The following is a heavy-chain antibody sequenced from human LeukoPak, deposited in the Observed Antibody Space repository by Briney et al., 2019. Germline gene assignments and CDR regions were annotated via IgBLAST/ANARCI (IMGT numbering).Heavy chain of an antibody. J-gene: IGHJ4*02. Sequence: GRSLRLSCAASGFTFDDYAMHWVRQAPGKGLEWVSGISWNSGSIGCADSVKGRFTISRDNAKNSLYLQMNSLRAEDTALYYCAKVYGSGSHATLYYFDYWGQGTLVTVSS. CDR2: ISWNSGSI. D-gene: IGHD3-10*01. CDR3: AKVYGSGSHATLYYFDY. CDR1: GFTFDDYA. V-gene: IGHV3-9*01.